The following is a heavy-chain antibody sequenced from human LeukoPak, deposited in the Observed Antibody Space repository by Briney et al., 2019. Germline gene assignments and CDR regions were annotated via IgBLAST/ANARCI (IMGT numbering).Heavy chain of an antibody. CDR1: GFTFSSYW. J-gene: IGHJ4*02. D-gene: IGHD5-18*01. CDR3: ATWIQLWSDFDY. Sequence: GGSLRLSCAASGFTFSSYWMHWVCQAPGKGLVWVSRINSDGSSTSYADSVKGRFTISRDNAKNTLYLQMNSLRAEDTAVYYCATWIQLWSDFDYWGQGTLVTVSS. V-gene: IGHV3-74*01. CDR2: INSDGSST.